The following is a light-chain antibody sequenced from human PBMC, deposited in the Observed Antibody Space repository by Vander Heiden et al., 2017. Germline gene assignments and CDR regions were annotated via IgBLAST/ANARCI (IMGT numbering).Light chain of an antibody. V-gene: IGKV1-5*01. J-gene: IGKJ2*01. CDR2: DAS. CDR3: QQEYRCFRT. Sequence: DIQVTQSPPTLSASVGDTVTITCRASENIVRWLASYQQKPGKAPKLLLYDASSFLRGVPSTFSGSGFGTEFTLTIISLVPHDFAASYCQQEYRCFRTFGQGTKVEIK. CDR1: ENIVRW.